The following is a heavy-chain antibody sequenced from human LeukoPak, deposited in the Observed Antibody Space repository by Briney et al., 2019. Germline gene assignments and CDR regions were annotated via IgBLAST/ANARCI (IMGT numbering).Heavy chain of an antibody. CDR2: IYTSGST. J-gene: IGHJ5*02. CDR1: GGSISSYY. D-gene: IGHD2-15*01. V-gene: IGHV4-4*07. Sequence: SETLSLTCTVSGGSISSYYWSWIRQPAGKGLEWIGRIYTSGSTNYNPSLKSRVTMSVDTSKNQFSLKLSSVTAADTAVYYCARQPRNLGWQRFDPWGQGTLVTVSS. CDR3: ARQPRNLGWQRFDP.